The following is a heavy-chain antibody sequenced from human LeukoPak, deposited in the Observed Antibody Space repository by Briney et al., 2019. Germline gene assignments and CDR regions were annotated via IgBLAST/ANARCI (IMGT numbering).Heavy chain of an antibody. Sequence: SETLSLTCAVYGGSFSGFHWTWMRQPPGKGLEWIGEINHSGSSNHNPSLESRVVISIDRTKNQFSLRLSSVTAADTAVYYCATGYYMDVWGKGTTVTVSS. V-gene: IGHV4-34*01. J-gene: IGHJ6*03. CDR3: ATGYYMDV. CDR1: GGSFSGFH. CDR2: INHSGSS.